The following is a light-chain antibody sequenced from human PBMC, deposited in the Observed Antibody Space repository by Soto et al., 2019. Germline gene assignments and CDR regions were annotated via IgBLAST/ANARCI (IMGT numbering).Light chain of an antibody. V-gene: IGLV6-57*04. J-gene: IGLJ2*01. CDR2: EDN. CDR3: QYYDSSNVV. Sequence: NFMLTQPHSVSESPGKTVTISCTRSSGSIASNYVQWYQQRPGSAPTTVIYEDNQRPSGVPARFSGSIDSSSNSASLTISGLKTEDEADYYCQYYDSSNVVFGGGTKLTVL. CDR1: SGSIASNY.